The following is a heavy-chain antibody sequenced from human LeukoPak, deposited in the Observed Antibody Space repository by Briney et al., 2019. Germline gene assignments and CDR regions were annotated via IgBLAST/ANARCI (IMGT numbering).Heavy chain of an antibody. Sequence: ASVKVSCKASGYTFTSYAMHWARQAPGQRLEWMGWINAGNGNTKYSQKFQGRVTITRDTSASTAYMELSSLRSEDTAVYYCARGGAAAGTGAFDIWGQGTMVTVSS. D-gene: IGHD6-13*01. J-gene: IGHJ3*02. V-gene: IGHV1-3*01. CDR1: GYTFTSYA. CDR3: ARGGAAAGTGAFDI. CDR2: INAGNGNT.